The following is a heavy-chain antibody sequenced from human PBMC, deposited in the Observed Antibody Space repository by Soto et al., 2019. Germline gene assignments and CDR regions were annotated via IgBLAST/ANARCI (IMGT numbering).Heavy chain of an antibody. Sequence: QVQLVESEGGVVQPGRSLRLSCAASGFTFNSYGMHWVRQAPGRGLDWVASISSDGRSEHYTDSVKGRFTISRDNFKNTLYLHMNNLRSEDTAVYYCARRGEGYSYAGYWGHGTLVTVSS. CDR1: GFTFNSYG. CDR3: ARRGEGYSYAGY. J-gene: IGHJ4*01. V-gene: IGHV3-30*04. CDR2: ISSDGRSE. D-gene: IGHD5-18*01.